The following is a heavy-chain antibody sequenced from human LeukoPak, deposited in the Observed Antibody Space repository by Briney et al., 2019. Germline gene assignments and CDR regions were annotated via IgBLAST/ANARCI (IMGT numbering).Heavy chain of an antibody. CDR3: ARISMASRYYYYYMDV. D-gene: IGHD5-24*01. V-gene: IGHV4-34*01. Sequence: SETLSLTCAVYGASFSGFYWSWIRQPPGKGLEWIGEINHSGTTNYNPSLKSRVTMSVDTSKSQFSLKLSSVTAADTAVYYCARISMASRYYYYYMDVWGKGTTVTVSS. J-gene: IGHJ6*03. CDR2: INHSGTT. CDR1: GASFSGFY.